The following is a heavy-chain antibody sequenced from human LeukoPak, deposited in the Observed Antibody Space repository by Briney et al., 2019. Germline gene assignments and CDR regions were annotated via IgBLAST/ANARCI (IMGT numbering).Heavy chain of an antibody. V-gene: IGHV3-74*01. Sequence: TGGSLRLSCAASGSTFSSYWMHWVRQAPGKGLVWVSRIYSDGNTTNYADSVKGRFTISRDNAKNTLYLQMNSLRAEDTAVYYCARDQGSTSRGIDYWGQGTLVTVSS. CDR1: GSTFSSYW. J-gene: IGHJ4*02. D-gene: IGHD2-2*01. CDR3: ARDQGSTSRGIDY. CDR2: IYSDGNTT.